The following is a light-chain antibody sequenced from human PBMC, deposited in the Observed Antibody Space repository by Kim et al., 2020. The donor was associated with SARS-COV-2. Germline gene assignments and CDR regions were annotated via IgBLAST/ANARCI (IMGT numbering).Light chain of an antibody. Sequence: DIQMTQPPSSLSASVGDRVTITCRASQSISSYLNWYQQKPGKAPKLLIYAASSLQSGVPSRFSGSGSGTDFTLTISSLQPEDFATYYCQQSYSTPQTFGQGTKLEI. CDR1: QSISSY. J-gene: IGKJ2*01. V-gene: IGKV1-39*01. CDR3: QQSYSTPQT. CDR2: AAS.